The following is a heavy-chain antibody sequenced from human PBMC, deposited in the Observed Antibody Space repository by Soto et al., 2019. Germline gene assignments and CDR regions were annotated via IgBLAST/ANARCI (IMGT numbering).Heavy chain of an antibody. D-gene: IGHD6-19*01. V-gene: IGHV3-30-3*01. CDR3: AGDAGYTSGWDNWFDP. Sequence: PGGSLRLSCTASGFTFSHHAMHWVRQAPGKGLEWLAVISFDGTNIYYSDSLKGRFTISRDNSNDTLFLQMTSLRTDVTAIYYCAGDAGYTSGWDNWFDPWGQGTLVTVSS. J-gene: IGHJ5*02. CDR1: GFTFSHHA. CDR2: ISFDGTNI.